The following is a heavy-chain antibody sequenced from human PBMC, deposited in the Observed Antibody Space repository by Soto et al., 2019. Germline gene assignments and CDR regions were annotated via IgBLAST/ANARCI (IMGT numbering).Heavy chain of an antibody. CDR2: ISSSSSYI. V-gene: IGHV3-21*01. CDR3: ARAGSKSGSYD. D-gene: IGHD1-26*01. J-gene: IGHJ4*02. Sequence: PVGSLSHSCAASEFNFRSYSVNWVRQAPGKGLEWVSSISSSSSYIYYADSVKGRFTISRDNAKNSLYLQMNSLRAEDTAVYYCARAGSKSGSYDWGQGTLVTVSS. CDR1: EFNFRSYS.